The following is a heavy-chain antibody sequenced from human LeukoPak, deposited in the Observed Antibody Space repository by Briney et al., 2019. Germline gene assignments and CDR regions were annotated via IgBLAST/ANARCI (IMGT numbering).Heavy chain of an antibody. CDR1: GYTFTSYA. V-gene: IGHV7-4-1*02. J-gene: IGHJ4*02. CDR3: ARGGSGWYGPVDY. Sequence: AASVTVSCTASGYTFTSYAMNWVRQAPGQGLEWMGWINTNTGNPTYAQGFTGRFVFSLDTSVSTAYLQISSLKAEDTAVYYCARGGSGWYGPVDYWGQGTLVTVSS. D-gene: IGHD6-19*01. CDR2: INTNTGNP.